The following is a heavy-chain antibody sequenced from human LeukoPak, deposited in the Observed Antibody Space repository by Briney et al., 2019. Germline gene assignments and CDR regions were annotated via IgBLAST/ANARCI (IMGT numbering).Heavy chain of an antibody. D-gene: IGHD2-2*02. V-gene: IGHV1-2*02. J-gene: IGHJ6*02. Sequence: ASVKVSCKASGYTFTGYYMHWVRQAPGQGLEWMGWINPNSGGTNYAQKFQGRVTMTRDTSISTAYMELSRLRSDDTAVYYCARDSPCSSTSCYTGRYYYYYGMDVWGQGTTVTVSS. CDR3: ARDSPCSSTSCYTGRYYYYYGMDV. CDR1: GYTFTGYY. CDR2: INPNSGGT.